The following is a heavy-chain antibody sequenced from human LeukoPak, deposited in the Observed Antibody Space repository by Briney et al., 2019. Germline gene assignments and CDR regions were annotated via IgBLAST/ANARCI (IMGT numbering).Heavy chain of an antibody. CDR2: ISAYNGNT. V-gene: IGHV1-18*01. CDR3: ASAGAYSSGSLGAFDI. J-gene: IGHJ3*02. Sequence: GASVKVSCKASGYTFTSNGISWLRQAPGQGLEWMGWISAYNGNTNYAQKLQGRVTMTTDTSTSTAYMELRSLRSDDTAVYYCASAGAYSSGSLGAFDIWGQGTMVTVSS. CDR1: GYTFTSNG. D-gene: IGHD6-19*01.